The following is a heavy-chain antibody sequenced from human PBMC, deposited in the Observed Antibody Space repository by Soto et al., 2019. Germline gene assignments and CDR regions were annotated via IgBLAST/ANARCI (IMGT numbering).Heavy chain of an antibody. Sequence: EVQLLESGGGLVQPGGSLRLSCAASGFTFSSYAMSWVRQAPGKGLERVSAISGSGGSTCYADSVKGRFTISRDNSKDTLYLQMNSLRAEDTAVNYCASTRGRYYYYGMDVWGQGTTVTVSS. D-gene: IGHD2-2*01. J-gene: IGHJ6*02. CDR3: ASTRGRYYYYGMDV. CDR1: GFTFSSYA. CDR2: ISGSGGST. V-gene: IGHV3-23*01.